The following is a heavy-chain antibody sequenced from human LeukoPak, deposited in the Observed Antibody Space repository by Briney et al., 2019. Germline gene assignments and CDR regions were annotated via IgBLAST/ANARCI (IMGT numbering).Heavy chain of an antibody. J-gene: IGHJ4*02. CDR2: ISAYNGNT. D-gene: IGHD3-9*01. CDR3: ARYGNVLRYFDWPHPDY. CDR1: GYTFTSYG. Sequence: ASVKVSCKASGYTFTSYGISWVRQAPGQGLEWMGWISAYNGNTNYAQKLQGRVTMTTDTSTSTAYMELRSLRSDDMAVYYCARYGNVLRYFDWPHPDYWGQGTLVTVSS. V-gene: IGHV1-18*03.